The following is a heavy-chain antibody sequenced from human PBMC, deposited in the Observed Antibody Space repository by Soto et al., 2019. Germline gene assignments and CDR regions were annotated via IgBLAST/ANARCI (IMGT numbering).Heavy chain of an antibody. Sequence: ASVKVSCTASGYTFTSYGVSWVRQAPGQGLEWMGWISAYNGNTNYAQKLQGRVTMTTDTSTSTAYMELRSLRSDDTAVYYCARRDRYYDFWSGYYGPGYYYYGMDVWGQGTTVTVSS. CDR3: ARRDRYYDFWSGYYGPGYYYYGMDV. CDR1: GYTFTSYG. V-gene: IGHV1-18*01. CDR2: ISAYNGNT. J-gene: IGHJ6*02. D-gene: IGHD3-3*01.